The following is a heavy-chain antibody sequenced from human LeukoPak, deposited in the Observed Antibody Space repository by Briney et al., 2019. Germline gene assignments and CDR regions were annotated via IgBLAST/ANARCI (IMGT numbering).Heavy chain of an antibody. Sequence: SVKVSCKASGGTFSSYAVSWVRLTPGQGLEWLGGIIPVFGTTTYAQKFQAKVTMTADKSTNTAYLEISSLTSDDTAVYYCAKDPKSLTFLEYFQHWGQGTLVTVSS. D-gene: IGHD3-9*01. J-gene: IGHJ1*01. V-gene: IGHV1-69*06. CDR1: GGTFSSYA. CDR2: IIPVFGTT. CDR3: AKDPKSLTFLEYFQH.